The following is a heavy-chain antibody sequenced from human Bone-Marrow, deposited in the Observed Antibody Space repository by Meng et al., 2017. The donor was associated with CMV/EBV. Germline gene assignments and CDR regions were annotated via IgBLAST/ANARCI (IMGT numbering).Heavy chain of an antibody. CDR2: INHSGGT. D-gene: IGHD4-11*01. CDR3: ARVPPRRATVLYNWFDP. Sequence: GSFSGYYGSWIRQPPGKGLEWIGEINHSGGTNYNPSLKSRVTISVDTSKNQFSLKLSSVTAADTAVYYCARVPPRRATVLYNWFDPWGQGTLVTVSS. CDR1: GSFSGYY. V-gene: IGHV4-34*01. J-gene: IGHJ5*02.